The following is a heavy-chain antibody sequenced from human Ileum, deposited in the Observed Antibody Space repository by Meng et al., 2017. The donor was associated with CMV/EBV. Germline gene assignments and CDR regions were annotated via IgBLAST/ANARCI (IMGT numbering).Heavy chain of an antibody. CDR1: GFTFTTYA. CDR2: ISASGHNT. CDR3: ANWREGSQVYFDY. D-gene: IGHD2-8*01. V-gene: IGHV3-23*01. J-gene: IGHJ4*01. Sequence: GESLKISCAASGFTFTTYAMTWARQAPGKGLEWVSAISASGHNTYYSDSVKGRFTISRDNSGNTLYLQMNNLRVEDTAVYYCANWREGSQVYFDYWGQGRLVTGYS.